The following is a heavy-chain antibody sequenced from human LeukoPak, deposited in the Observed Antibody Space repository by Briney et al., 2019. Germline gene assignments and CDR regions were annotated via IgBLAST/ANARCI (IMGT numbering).Heavy chain of an antibody. V-gene: IGHV3-30*03. CDR3: ARRVPSQVITDYFDY. J-gene: IGHJ4*02. Sequence: GRSLRLSCAASGFTFSSYGMYWVRQAPGKGLEWVAIISYDGSNKYYADSVKGRFTISRDNSKNTLYLQMNSLRAEDTAVYYCARRVPSQVITDYFDYWGQGTLVTVSS. D-gene: IGHD3-16*01. CDR1: GFTFSSYG. CDR2: ISYDGSNK.